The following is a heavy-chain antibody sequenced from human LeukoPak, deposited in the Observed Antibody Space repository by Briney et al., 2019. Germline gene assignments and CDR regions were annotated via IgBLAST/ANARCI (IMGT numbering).Heavy chain of an antibody. CDR1: GGSFSGYY. Sequence: SETLSLTCAVYGGSFSGYYWSWIRQPPGKGLEWIGEINHSGITDYNPSLKGRVTISVDTSKNQFSLKLTSVTAADTAVYFCARGEDFERYYLAYWGQGTLVTVSS. CDR3: ARGEDFERYYLAY. V-gene: IGHV4-34*01. J-gene: IGHJ4*02. CDR2: INHSGIT. D-gene: IGHD3-9*01.